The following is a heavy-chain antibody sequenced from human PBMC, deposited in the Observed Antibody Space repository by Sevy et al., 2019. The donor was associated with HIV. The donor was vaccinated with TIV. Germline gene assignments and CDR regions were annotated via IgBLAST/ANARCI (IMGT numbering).Heavy chain of an antibody. CDR1: GDTFRKYV. D-gene: IGHD2-21*02. V-gene: IGHV1-69*13. CDR3: ARDMTCGGDCYYFDN. CDR2: IIPVYGTT. J-gene: IGHJ4*02. Sequence: ATVKVSCKASGDTFRKYVISWVRQAPRQGLERTGGIIPVYGTTNYPQKFQARVTFTADVSTSTVYMELSRLRSEDTAVYYCARDMTCGGDCYYFDNWGQGTLVTVSS.